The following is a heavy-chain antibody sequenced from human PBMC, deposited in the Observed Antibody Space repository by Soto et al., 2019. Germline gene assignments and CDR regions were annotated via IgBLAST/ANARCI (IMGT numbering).Heavy chain of an antibody. V-gene: IGHV3-15*01. CDR1: GFTFSDAG. Sequence: GGSLRLSCAASGFTFSDAGMSGVRRAPGKGLEGVGRTKSKTDGGTTDYAAPVKGRFTISRDDSKNTLYLQMNSLKTEYSAVYYCTTSGDCYYFDYWGQGTLVTVSS. J-gene: IGHJ4*02. CDR2: TKSKTDGGTT. D-gene: IGHD2-21*01. CDR3: TTSGDCYYFDY.